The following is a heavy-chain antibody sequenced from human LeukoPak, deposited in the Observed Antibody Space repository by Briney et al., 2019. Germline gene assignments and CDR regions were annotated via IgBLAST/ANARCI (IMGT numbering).Heavy chain of an antibody. Sequence: SETLSLTCAVYGGSFSGYYWSWIRQPPGKGLEWIGEINHSGSTNYNPSLKSRVTISVDTSKNQFSLKLSSVTAADTAVYYCASGYSYGFDYWGQGTLVTVSS. D-gene: IGHD5-18*01. CDR3: ASGYSYGFDY. CDR1: GGSFSGYY. CDR2: INHSGST. J-gene: IGHJ4*02. V-gene: IGHV4-34*01.